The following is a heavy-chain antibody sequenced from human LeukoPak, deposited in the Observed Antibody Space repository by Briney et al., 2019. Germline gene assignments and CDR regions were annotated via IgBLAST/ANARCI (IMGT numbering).Heavy chain of an antibody. CDR1: GFTFSSYE. CDR3: ARDCGGDCWDRNFDY. J-gene: IGHJ4*02. CDR2: IWYDASNK. D-gene: IGHD2-21*02. Sequence: PGGSLRLSCAASGFTFSSYEMHWVRQAPGKGLEWVAVIWYDASNKYYADFVKGRFTISRDKSKNTLYLQMNSLRAEDTSVYYCARDCGGDCWDRNFDYWGQGTLITVSS. V-gene: IGHV3-33*01.